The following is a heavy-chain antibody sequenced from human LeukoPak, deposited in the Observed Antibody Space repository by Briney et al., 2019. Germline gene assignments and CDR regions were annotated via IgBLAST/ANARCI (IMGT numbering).Heavy chain of an antibody. D-gene: IGHD6-13*01. CDR3: ARDPGYSSSGWFDP. V-gene: IGHV3-30-3*01. Sequence: GRSLRLSCAASGFTFSSYAMHWVRQAPGKGLEWVAVISYDGSNKYYADSVKGRFTISRDNSKNTLYLQMTGLRAEDTAVYYCARDPGYSSSGWFDPWGQGTLVTVSS. J-gene: IGHJ5*02. CDR1: GFTFSSYA. CDR2: ISYDGSNK.